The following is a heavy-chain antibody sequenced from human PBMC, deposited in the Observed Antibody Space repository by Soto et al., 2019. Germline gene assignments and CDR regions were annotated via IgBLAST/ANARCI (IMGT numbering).Heavy chain of an antibody. V-gene: IGHV3-7*01. CDR3: ARAELDVVLMVDVNTRDYYCYMDV. CDR1: GFTFSSYW. Sequence: EVQLVESGGGLVQPGGSLRLSCAASGFTFSSYWMSWVRQAPGKGLEWVANIKQDGTDKYYVDSVKGRFTISRDNAKNSLYLQMNSLRDEDTAVYYCARAELDVVLMVDVNTRDYYCYMDVWGKGTTVTVAS. CDR2: IKQDGTDK. D-gene: IGHD2-8*01. J-gene: IGHJ6*03.